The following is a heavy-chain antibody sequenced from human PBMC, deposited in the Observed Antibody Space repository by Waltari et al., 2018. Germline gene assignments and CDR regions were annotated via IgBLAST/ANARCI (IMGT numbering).Heavy chain of an antibody. J-gene: IGHJ3*02. CDR1: GGSISSYY. CDR2: IYYSGST. D-gene: IGHD3-3*01. V-gene: IGHV4-59*01. CDR3: AATYYDFLVPAFDI. Sequence: QVQLQESGPGLVKPSETLSLTCTVSGGSISSYYWSWIRQPPGKGLEWIGYIYYSGSTNYNPSLKSRVTISVDTSKNQFSLKLSSVTAADTAVYYCAATYYDFLVPAFDIWGQGTMVTVSS.